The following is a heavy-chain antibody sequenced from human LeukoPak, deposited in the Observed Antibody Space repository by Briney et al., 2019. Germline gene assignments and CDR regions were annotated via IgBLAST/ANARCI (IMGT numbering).Heavy chain of an antibody. CDR1: GGSISSSNW. D-gene: IGHD3/OR15-3a*01. CDR3: ARDVYLGTGDFDL. V-gene: IGHV4-4*03. J-gene: IGHJ2*01. Sequence: PETLSLTCAVAGGSISSSNWWSCGRQPPGKGREGMGETYHRGSNNYKPSLKSRVNISVDKSKHQFSLKLSSVTAADTAVYYCARDVYLGTGDFDLWGRGTLVTVSS. CDR2: TYHRGSN.